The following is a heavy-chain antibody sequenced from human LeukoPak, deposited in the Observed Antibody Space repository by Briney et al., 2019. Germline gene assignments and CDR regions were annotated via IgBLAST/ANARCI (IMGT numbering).Heavy chain of an antibody. Sequence: GGSLRLSCAASGFTFTNYAMNWVRQAPGKGLEWVSSISSSSSYIYYADSVKGRFTISRDNAKNSLYLQMNSLRAEDTAVYYCASDSVYGDPYFDYWGQGTLVTVSS. J-gene: IGHJ4*02. CDR3: ASDSVYGDPYFDY. V-gene: IGHV3-21*01. CDR2: ISSSSSYI. D-gene: IGHD4-17*01. CDR1: GFTFTNYA.